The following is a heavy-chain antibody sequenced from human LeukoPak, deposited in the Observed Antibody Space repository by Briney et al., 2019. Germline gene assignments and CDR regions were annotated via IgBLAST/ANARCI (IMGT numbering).Heavy chain of an antibody. CDR3: ATLEPEPGDFGGLAY. V-gene: IGHV1-24*01. Sequence: ASVKVSCKVSGYTLTALALHWVRQAPGKCFEWIGGFDSEEYDTIYAQKFQGRITMTEDTSTDTAYMELSGLYFEDTAVYYCATLEPEPGDFGGLAYWGQGTLVTVSS. D-gene: IGHD4-17*01. J-gene: IGHJ4*02. CDR1: GYTLTALA. CDR2: FDSEEYDT.